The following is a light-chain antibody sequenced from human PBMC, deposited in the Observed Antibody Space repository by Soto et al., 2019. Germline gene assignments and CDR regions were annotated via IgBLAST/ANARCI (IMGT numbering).Light chain of an antibody. CDR2: STN. CDR1: SGSVSTTYF. CDR3: VLYMGSGIWV. J-gene: IGLJ3*02. V-gene: IGLV8-61*01. Sequence: QAVVTQEPSFSVSPGGTVTLTCGLRSGSVSTTYFPTWYQQTPGQPPRTLIFSTNTRSSGVPNRFSGSILGSKAALTITGAQAEDESDYYCVLYMGSGIWVFGGGTKVTVL.